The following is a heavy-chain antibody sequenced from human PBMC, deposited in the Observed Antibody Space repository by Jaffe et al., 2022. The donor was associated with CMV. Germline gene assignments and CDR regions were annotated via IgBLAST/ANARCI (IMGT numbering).Heavy chain of an antibody. V-gene: IGHV1-8*01. CDR2: MNPNSGNT. CDR1: GYTFTSYD. D-gene: IGHD2-2*01. CDR3: ARDYWYVVPAAMRTDYYYYGMDV. J-gene: IGHJ6*02. Sequence: QVQLVQSGAEVKKPGASVKVSCKASGYTFTSYDINWVRQATGQGLEWMGWMNPNSGNTGYAQKFQGRVTMTRNTSISTAYMELSSLRSEDTAVYYCARDYWYVVPAAMRTDYYYYGMDVWGQGTTVTVSS.